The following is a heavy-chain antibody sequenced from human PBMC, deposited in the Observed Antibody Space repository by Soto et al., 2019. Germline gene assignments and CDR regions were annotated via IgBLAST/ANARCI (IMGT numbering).Heavy chain of an antibody. D-gene: IGHD4-17*01. CDR2: ISTFHGNT. CDR3: ARDRYGGKPQGYFDY. Sequence: ASVKVSCKASGYTFTSYGISWMRQAPGQGLEWMGWISTFHGNTNYAQKFQGSVTMTTDTSTSTAYMELRSLTSDDTAMYYCARDRYGGKPQGYFDYWGQGTLVTLSS. J-gene: IGHJ4*02. V-gene: IGHV1-18*04. CDR1: GYTFTSYG.